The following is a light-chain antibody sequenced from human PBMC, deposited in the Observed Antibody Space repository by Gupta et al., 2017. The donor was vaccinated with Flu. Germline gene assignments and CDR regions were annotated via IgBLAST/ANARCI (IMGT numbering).Light chain of an antibody. V-gene: IGLV6-57*01. CDR1: SGSIANDY. CDR3: QADDNDNHVV. CDR2: EDN. Sequence: FLLPQPHSVSESPGTTVTISCTRSSGSIANDYVQWYQQRPGGSPTTLIYEDNERPSGGPDRVSGSIDGSSNAASLSISGRKKEDEADYYCQADDNDNHVVFGGGTKLTVV. J-gene: IGLJ3*02.